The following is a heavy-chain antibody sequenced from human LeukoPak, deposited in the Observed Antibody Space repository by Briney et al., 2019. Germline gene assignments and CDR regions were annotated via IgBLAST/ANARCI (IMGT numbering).Heavy chain of an antibody. CDR3: AKARVVRGVITDY. J-gene: IGHJ4*02. V-gene: IGHV3-30*02. D-gene: IGHD3-10*01. CDR2: IRYDGSNK. Sequence: PGGSLRLSCAASGFTFSSYGMHWVRQAPGKGLEWVAFIRYDGSNKYYADSVKGRFTISRDNSKNTLHLQMNSLRAEDTAVYYCAKARVVRGVITDYWGQGTLVTVSS. CDR1: GFTFSSYG.